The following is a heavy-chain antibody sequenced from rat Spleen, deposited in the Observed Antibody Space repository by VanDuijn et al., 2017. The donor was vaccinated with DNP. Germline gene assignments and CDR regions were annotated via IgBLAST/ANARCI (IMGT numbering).Heavy chain of an antibody. CDR2: IDSAGST. CDR1: GYSITSNY. Sequence: EVQLQESGPGLVKPSQSLSLTCSVTGYSITSNYWGWIRKFPGNDLEWMGYIDSAGSTNYNPSRKSRFSITRDTSKNQFFLQVTSVRNEDTATYYCAIQLGVFDYWGQGIMVIVSS. V-gene: IGHV3-3*01. J-gene: IGHJ2*01. D-gene: IGHD5-1*01. CDR3: AIQLGVFDY.